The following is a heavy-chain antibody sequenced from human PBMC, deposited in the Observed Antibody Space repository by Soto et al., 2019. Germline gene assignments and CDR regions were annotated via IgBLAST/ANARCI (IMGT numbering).Heavy chain of an antibody. V-gene: IGHV3-9*01. J-gene: IGHJ6*03. CDR3: TKDVTARGAYV. D-gene: IGHD2-15*01. CDR2: IYWGSNRI. CDR1: GSTFEDYA. Sequence: SLKISCVASGSTFEDYAMHWVRQAPGKGLEWVAGIYWGSNRIDYADSVRGRFATSRDNAERSLYLQMNSLTGDDTAFYYCTKDVTARGAYVWGKGTMVTVSS.